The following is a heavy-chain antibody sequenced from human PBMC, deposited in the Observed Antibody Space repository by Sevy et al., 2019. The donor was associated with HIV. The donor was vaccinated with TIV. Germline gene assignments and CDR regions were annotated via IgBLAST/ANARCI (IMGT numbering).Heavy chain of an antibody. CDR3: AKGRYYYDSCSSDWFDP. CDR2: ISSDGSTK. V-gene: IGHV3-30*18. J-gene: IGHJ5*02. Sequence: GGSLRLSCAASGFNFSPYAMHWVRQGPGKGLEWVATISSDGSTKNYVDSVKGRFSISRDNSKNTLFLQMNNLTPEDKAVFYCAKGRYYYDSCSSDWFDPWGQGTLVTVSS. D-gene: IGHD3-22*01. CDR1: GFNFSPYA.